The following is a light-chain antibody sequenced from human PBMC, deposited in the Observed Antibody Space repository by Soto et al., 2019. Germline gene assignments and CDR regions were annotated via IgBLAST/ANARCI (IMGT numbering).Light chain of an antibody. CDR2: EES. CDR1: QSVSSSY. Sequence: DIVLTKFPSTLTLSPGERDTLSCGASQSVSSSYLVWYQQKPGLAPRLLIYEESSRAPGIPDRVSGIGSGTDLTLTISRLEHEDVAVYYGQKYGSSTRTFGQGTKVDIK. V-gene: IGKV3D-20*01. J-gene: IGKJ1*01. CDR3: QKYGSSTRT.